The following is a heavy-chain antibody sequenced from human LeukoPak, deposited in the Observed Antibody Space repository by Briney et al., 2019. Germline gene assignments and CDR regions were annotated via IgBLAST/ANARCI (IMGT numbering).Heavy chain of an antibody. J-gene: IGHJ4*02. CDR1: GFIFGDYA. Sequence: GGSLRLSCTASGFIFGDYAMSWVRQAPGKGLEWVGFIRSKAYGGTTEYAASVKGRFTISRDDSKSIAYLQMNSLKTEDTAVYYCTSSSSWYYFDYWGQGTLVTVSS. CDR3: TSSSSWYYFDY. CDR2: IRSKAYGGTT. D-gene: IGHD6-13*01. V-gene: IGHV3-49*04.